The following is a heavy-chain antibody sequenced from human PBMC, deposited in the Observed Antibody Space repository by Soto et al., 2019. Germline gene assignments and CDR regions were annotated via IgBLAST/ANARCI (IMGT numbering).Heavy chain of an antibody. CDR2: INHSGST. Sequence: SETLSLTCAVYGGSFSGYYWSWIRQPPGKGLEWIGEINHSGSTNYNPSLKSRVTISVDTSKNQFSLKLSSVTAADTAVYYCARGRHSSGWGGFYYYYAMDVWGQGTTVTVSS. V-gene: IGHV4-34*01. J-gene: IGHJ6*02. D-gene: IGHD6-19*01. CDR1: GGSFSGYY. CDR3: ARGRHSSGWGGFYYYYAMDV.